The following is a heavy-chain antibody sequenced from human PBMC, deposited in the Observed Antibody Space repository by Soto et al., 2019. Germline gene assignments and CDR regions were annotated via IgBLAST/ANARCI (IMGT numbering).Heavy chain of an antibody. D-gene: IGHD2-2*01. Sequence: GESLKISCKGSGYSFTSYWIGWVRQMPGKGLEWMGIIYPGDSDTRYSPSFQGQVTISADKSISTAYLQWSSLKASDTAMYYCARNYCSSTSCYYYFDYWGQGTLVTVSS. CDR2: IYPGDSDT. J-gene: IGHJ4*02. CDR3: ARNYCSSTSCYYYFDY. V-gene: IGHV5-51*01. CDR1: GYSFTSYW.